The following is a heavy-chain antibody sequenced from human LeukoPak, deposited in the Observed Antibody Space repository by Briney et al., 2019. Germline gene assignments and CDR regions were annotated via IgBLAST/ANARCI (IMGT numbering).Heavy chain of an antibody. D-gene: IGHD6-13*01. CDR1: GFTFSSYS. V-gene: IGHV3-48*01. CDR3: ARSSSLDY. CDR2: ISSTSSTI. Sequence: PGGSLRLSCAASGFTFSSYSMNWVRQAPGKGLEWVAYISSTSSTIYYADSMKGRFTISRDNAKNSLYLQMNSLRAEDTAVYYCARSSSLDYWGQGTLVTVSS. J-gene: IGHJ4*02.